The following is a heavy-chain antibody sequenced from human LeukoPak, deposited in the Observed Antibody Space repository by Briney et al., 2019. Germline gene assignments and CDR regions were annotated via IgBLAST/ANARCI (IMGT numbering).Heavy chain of an antibody. D-gene: IGHD6-13*01. CDR1: GYSISSGYY. CDR3: ARDPGIAAPNWFDP. CDR2: IYHSGST. V-gene: IGHV4-38-2*02. J-gene: IGHJ5*02. Sequence: SETLSLTCTVSGYSISSGYYWGWIRPPPGKGLEWIGSIYHSGSTYYNPSLKSRVTISVDTSKNQFSLKLSSVTAADTAVYYCARDPGIAAPNWFDPWGQGTLVTVSS.